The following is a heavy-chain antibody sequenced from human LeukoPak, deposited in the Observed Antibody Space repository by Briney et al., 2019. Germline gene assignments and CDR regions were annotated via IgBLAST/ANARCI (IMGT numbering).Heavy chain of an antibody. CDR1: GVSLSGFF. CDR3: ARASPNWNPPDY. CDR2: VYNSGST. D-gene: IGHD1-1*01. J-gene: IGHJ4*02. V-gene: IGHV4-59*08. Sequence: PSETLSLTCTVSGVSLSGFFWSWIRPPPGKGLEWIGYVYNSGSTDYNPSLKSRVTISQDTSNNQFSLKLKFVTAADTAVYYCARASPNWNPPDYWGQGTLVTVSS.